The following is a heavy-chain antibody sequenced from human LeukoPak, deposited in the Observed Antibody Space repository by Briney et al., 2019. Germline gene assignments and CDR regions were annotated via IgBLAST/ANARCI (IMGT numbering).Heavy chain of an antibody. V-gene: IGHV1-2*02. D-gene: IGHD6-13*01. J-gene: IGHJ1*01. CDR3: ARNPRIAAAGGAPRYFQH. CDR2: INPNSGGT. CDR1: GYTFTGYY. Sequence: ASVKVSCKASGYTFTGYYMHWVRQAPGQGLEWMGWINPNSGGTNYAQKFQGRVTMTRDTSISTAYMELSRLRSDDTAVYYCARNPRIAAAGGAPRYFQHWGQGTLVTVSS.